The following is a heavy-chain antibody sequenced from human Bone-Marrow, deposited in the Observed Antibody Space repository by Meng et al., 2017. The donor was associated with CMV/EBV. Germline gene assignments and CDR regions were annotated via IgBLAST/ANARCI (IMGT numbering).Heavy chain of an antibody. CDR1: GGTFSSYA. Sequence: SVKVSCKASGGTFSSYAISWVRQAPGQGLEWMGGIIPIFGTANYAQKFQGRVTITTDESTSTAYMELSSLRSEDTAVYYCARAVAGTNYYYYGMDVWGQGTTVTGYS. CDR2: IIPIFGTA. D-gene: IGHD1-1*01. CDR3: ARAVAGTNYYYYGMDV. V-gene: IGHV1-69*05. J-gene: IGHJ6*02.